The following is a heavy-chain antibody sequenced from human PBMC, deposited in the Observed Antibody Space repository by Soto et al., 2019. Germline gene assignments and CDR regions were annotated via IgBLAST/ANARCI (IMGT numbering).Heavy chain of an antibody. D-gene: IGHD5-18*01. Sequence: GGSLRLSCAASGFTFSSYWMHWVRQAPGKGLVWVSRINPDGSATNYADSVKGRFTVSRDNAKNTLYLQMNSLRAEDTAVFYCGRGGSDSPMAPGYWGQGTLVTVSS. CDR2: INPDGSAT. V-gene: IGHV3-74*01. J-gene: IGHJ4*02. CDR3: GRGGSDSPMAPGY. CDR1: GFTFSSYW.